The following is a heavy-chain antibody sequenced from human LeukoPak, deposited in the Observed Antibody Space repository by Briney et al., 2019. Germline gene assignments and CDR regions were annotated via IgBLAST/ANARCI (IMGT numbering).Heavy chain of an antibody. J-gene: IGHJ4*02. CDR2: ISYDGSNK. CDR3: ASGYSY. CDR1: GFTFSSYA. D-gene: IGHD1-1*01. V-gene: IGHV3-30*09. Sequence: QSGGSLRLSCAASGFTFSSYAMHWVRQAPGKGLEWVAVISYDGSNKYYADSVKGRFAISRDNSKNTLYLQMNSLRAEDTAVYYCASGYSYWGQGTLVTVSS.